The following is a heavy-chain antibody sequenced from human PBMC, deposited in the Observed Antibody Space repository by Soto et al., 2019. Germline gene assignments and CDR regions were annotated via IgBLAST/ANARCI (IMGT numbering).Heavy chain of an antibody. Sequence: SETLSLTCTVSGGSISSYYWSWIRQPPGKGLEWIGYIYYSGSTYYNPSLKSRVTISVDTSKNQFSLKLSSVTAADTAVYYCASSRVLRYFDWLPGRGYWGQGTLVTVSS. CDR2: IYYSGST. D-gene: IGHD3-9*01. CDR3: ASSRVLRYFDWLPGRGY. CDR1: GGSISSYY. J-gene: IGHJ4*02. V-gene: IGHV4-30-4*01.